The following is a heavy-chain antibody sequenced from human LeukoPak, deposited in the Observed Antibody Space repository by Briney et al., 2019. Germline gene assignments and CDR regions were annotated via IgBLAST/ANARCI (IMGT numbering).Heavy chain of an antibody. CDR1: GFTFSSYG. CDR3: ANYGDRYYFDH. V-gene: IGHV3-30*18. D-gene: IGHD4-17*01. CDR2: ISYDGTIK. J-gene: IGHJ4*02. Sequence: PGRSLRLSCAASGFTFSSYGMHWVRQAPGKGLEWVAVISYDGTIKYYTDSVKGRFTISRDNSKNTLYLQVNSLRAEDTAVYYCANYGDRYYFDHWGQGTLVTVSS.